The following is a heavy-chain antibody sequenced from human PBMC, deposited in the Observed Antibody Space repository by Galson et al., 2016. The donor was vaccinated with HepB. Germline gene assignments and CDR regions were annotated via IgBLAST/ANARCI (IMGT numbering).Heavy chain of an antibody. Sequence: ASGYTFTGFYMHWVRQAPGQGLEWMGWVNPNSGDTDYAQKFQGRVTLTRDTSINTAYMELKRVTSDDTAVYYCARREWFDAFDVWGQGTMVTVSS. D-gene: IGHD3-3*01. J-gene: IGHJ3*01. V-gene: IGHV1-2*02. CDR3: ARREWFDAFDV. CDR2: VNPNSGDT. CDR1: GYTFTGFY.